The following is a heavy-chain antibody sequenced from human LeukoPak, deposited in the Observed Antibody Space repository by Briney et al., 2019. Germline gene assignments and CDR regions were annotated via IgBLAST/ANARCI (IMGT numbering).Heavy chain of an antibody. Sequence: ASETLSLTCAVSGGSISSSNWWSWVRQPPGKGLEWIGEINHSGSTNYNPSLKSRVTISVDTSKNQFSLKLSSVTAADTAVYYCARVGGNLWGQGTLVTVSS. V-gene: IGHV4-4*02. J-gene: IGHJ5*02. CDR1: GGSISSSNW. CDR2: INHSGST. D-gene: IGHD4-23*01. CDR3: ARVGGNL.